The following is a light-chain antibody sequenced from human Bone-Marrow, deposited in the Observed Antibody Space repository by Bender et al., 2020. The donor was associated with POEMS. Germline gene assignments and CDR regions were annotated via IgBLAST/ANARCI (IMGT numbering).Light chain of an antibody. CDR3: GSYTTITTLV. CDR1: RSEIGAYNY. J-gene: IGLJ2*01. V-gene: IGLV2-14*01. CDR2: DVS. Sequence: QSALTQPASVSGSPGQSITISCTGTRSEIGAYNYVSWYQQHPGKAPKLIIYDVSNRPSGVSTRFSGSKSGNTASLTISGLQAEDEADYYCGSYTTITTLVFGGGTKLTVL.